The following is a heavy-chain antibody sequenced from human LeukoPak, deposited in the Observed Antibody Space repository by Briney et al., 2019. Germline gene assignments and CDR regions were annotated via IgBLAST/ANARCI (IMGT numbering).Heavy chain of an antibody. CDR1: GGSISSGGYY. CDR3: ARSRRRYDSSGYYAGY. J-gene: IGHJ4*02. CDR2: IYYSGST. D-gene: IGHD3-22*01. Sequence: KPSETLSLTCTVSGGSISSGGYYWSWIRQHPGKGLEWIGYIYYSGSTYYNPSLKSRVTISVDTSKHQFSLKLSSVTAADTAVYYCARSRRRYDSSGYYAGYWGQGTLVTVSS. V-gene: IGHV4-31*03.